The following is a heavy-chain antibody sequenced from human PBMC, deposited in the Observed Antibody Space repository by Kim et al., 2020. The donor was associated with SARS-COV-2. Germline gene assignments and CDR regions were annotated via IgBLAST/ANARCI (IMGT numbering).Heavy chain of an antibody. CDR2: IIGGGSGT. V-gene: IGHV3-7*01. Sequence: GGSLRLSCAASGFRFSSYWMSWVRQAPGKGLEWVANIIGGGSGTYYLESVKGRFTISRDNANNSVYLQMHSLRAEDTAVYYCARVNYDNTGGYWC. D-gene: IGHD3-22*01. J-gene: IGHJ4*01. CDR3: ARVNYDNTGGY. CDR1: GFRFSSYW.